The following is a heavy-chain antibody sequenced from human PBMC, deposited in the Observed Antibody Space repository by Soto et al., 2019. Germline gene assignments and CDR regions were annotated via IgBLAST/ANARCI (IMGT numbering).Heavy chain of an antibody. J-gene: IGHJ4*02. CDR3: ARILEDTAMVIDY. CDR2: INPSGGST. V-gene: IGHV1-46*04. Sequence: ASVKVSCKASGYTFTSYYMHWVRQAPGQGLEWMGIINPSGGSTSYSTSLKSRLTISKDTSKSQVVLTMTNMDPVDTATYYCARILEDTAMVIDYWGQGTLVTVSS. CDR1: GYTFTSYY. D-gene: IGHD5-18*01.